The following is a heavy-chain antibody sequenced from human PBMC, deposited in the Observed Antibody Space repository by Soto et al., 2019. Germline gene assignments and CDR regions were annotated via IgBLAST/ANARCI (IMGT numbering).Heavy chain of an antibody. CDR3: AYGYLSYYFDY. V-gene: IGHV3-33*01. J-gene: IGHJ4*02. CDR1: GFTFSSYG. CDR2: IWHDGSDK. D-gene: IGHD3-10*01. Sequence: GGSLRLSCVASGFTFSSYGMHWVRQAPGKGLEWVAIIWHDGSDKYYGDSVKGRFTISRDNSKNTLYLQMNTLRAEDTAVYYCAYGYLSYYFDYWGQGTLVIVSS.